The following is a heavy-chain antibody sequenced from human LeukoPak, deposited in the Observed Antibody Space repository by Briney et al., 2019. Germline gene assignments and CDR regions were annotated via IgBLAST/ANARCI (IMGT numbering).Heavy chain of an antibody. CDR1: GGSISSYY. CDR2: IYYSGST. V-gene: IGHV4-59*08. J-gene: IGHJ1*01. D-gene: IGHD4-17*01. CDR3: AQTTVINPYFQH. Sequence: SETLSLTCTVSGGSISSYYWSWIRQPPGKGLEWIGYIYYSGSTNYNPSLKSRVTISVDTFKNQFSLKLSSVTAADTAVYYCAQTTVINPYFQHWGQGTLVTVSS.